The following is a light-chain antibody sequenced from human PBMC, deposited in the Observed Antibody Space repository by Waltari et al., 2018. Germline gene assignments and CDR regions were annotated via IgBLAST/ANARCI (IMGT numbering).Light chain of an antibody. V-gene: IGLV3-19*01. Sequence: SSELTQDPAVSVALGQTVRITCQGDSLRTYYVSWFQQKAGQAPTLVIYGKNNRPSGIPDRFSASTSGSRASLAIIGAQAEGEADYYCHARDSNGDGVIGGGNKGTVV. J-gene: IGLJ2*01. CDR3: HARDSNGDGV. CDR2: GKN. CDR1: SLRTYY.